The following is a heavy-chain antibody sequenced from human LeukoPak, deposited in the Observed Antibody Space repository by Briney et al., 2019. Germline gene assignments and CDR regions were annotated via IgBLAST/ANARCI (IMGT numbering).Heavy chain of an antibody. V-gene: IGHV1-69*01. J-gene: IGHJ5*02. CDR1: RGTFRSYA. CDR2: IIPIFGTA. Sequence: SVKVSCKASRGTFRSYAISWVRQAPGQGLEWMGGIIPIFGTANYAQKFQGRVTITADESTSTAYMELSSLRSEDTAVYYCAREVRAIPSWSDPWGQGTLVTVSS. CDR3: AREVRAIPSWSDP. D-gene: IGHD3-10*01.